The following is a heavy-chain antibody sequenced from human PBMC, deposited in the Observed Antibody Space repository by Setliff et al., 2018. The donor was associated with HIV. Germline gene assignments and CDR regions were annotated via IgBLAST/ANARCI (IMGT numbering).Heavy chain of an antibody. V-gene: IGHV4-34*01. J-gene: IGHJ4*02. D-gene: IGHD2-15*01. CDR3: AATYCRGGGRDCPQMYDY. CDR2: INYSGTT. CDR1: GGSFSGNY. Sequence: SETLSLTCAIYGGSFSGNYWSWIRQPPGKGLEWLGEINYSGTTNHNPFLKSRVTISVDTSKKQFSLKLNSVTAADSAIYYCAATYCRGGGRDCPQMYDYWGQGSLVTVSS.